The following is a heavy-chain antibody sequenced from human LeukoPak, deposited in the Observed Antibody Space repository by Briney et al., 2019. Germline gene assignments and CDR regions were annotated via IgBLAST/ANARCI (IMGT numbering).Heavy chain of an antibody. D-gene: IGHD6-19*01. J-gene: IGHJ2*01. CDR2: IYHSGST. CDR1: GGSISSSNW. V-gene: IGHV4-4*02. Sequence: SETLSLTCAVSGGSISSSNWWSWVRQPPGKGLEWIGEIYHSGSTNYNPSLKSRVTISVDKSKNQFSLKLSSVTAADTAVYYCARVGKPGIAVAGTRWYFDLWDRGTLVTVSS. CDR3: ARVGKPGIAVAGTRWYFDL.